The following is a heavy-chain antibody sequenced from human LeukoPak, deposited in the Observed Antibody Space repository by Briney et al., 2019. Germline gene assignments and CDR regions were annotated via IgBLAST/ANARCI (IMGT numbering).Heavy chain of an antibody. CDR3: AKDGAQAETGGVVY. Sequence: GGSLRLSCAASGFPFTVYPTHWVRQAPGKGLEWVSVSSSDETYKFYADSVRGRFTISRDNSKNRLYLQMSDLRAEDTAVYFCAKDGAQAETGGVVYWGQGTLVTVSS. D-gene: IGHD4/OR15-4a*01. J-gene: IGHJ4*02. CDR2: SSSDETYK. CDR1: GFPFTVYP. V-gene: IGHV3-30-3*01.